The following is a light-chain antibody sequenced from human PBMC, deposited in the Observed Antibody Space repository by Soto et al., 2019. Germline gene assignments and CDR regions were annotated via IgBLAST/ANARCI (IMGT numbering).Light chain of an antibody. CDR3: QQYNTYSRT. CDR1: QSISNY. CDR2: KAS. J-gene: IGKJ1*01. V-gene: IGKV1-5*03. Sequence: DIRMTQSPSTLSASVGDRVTITCRASQSISNYLAWYQQKPGKAPDPLIYKASSLESGVPSRFSGSGSGTEFTLTINSLQPDDFATYYCQQYNTYSRTFGQGTKVEIK.